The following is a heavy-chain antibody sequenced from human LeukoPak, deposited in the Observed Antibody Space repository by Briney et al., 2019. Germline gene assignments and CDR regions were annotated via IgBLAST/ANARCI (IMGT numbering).Heavy chain of an antibody. CDR1: GFTFSNAW. D-gene: IGHD3-22*01. CDR3: TTTLYDSSGYYSDDH. Sequence: TGGSLRLSCAASGFTFSNAWMSWVRQAPGKGREWVGRIKSKTDGGTTDYAAPVKGRFTISRDDSKNTLYLQMNSLKTEDTAVYYCTTTLYDSSGYYSDDHWGQGTLVTVSS. CDR2: IKSKTDGGTT. J-gene: IGHJ4*02. V-gene: IGHV3-15*01.